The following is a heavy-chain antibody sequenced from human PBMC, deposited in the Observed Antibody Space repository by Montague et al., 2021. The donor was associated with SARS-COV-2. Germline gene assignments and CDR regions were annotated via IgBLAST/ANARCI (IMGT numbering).Heavy chain of an antibody. J-gene: IGHJ6*02. V-gene: IGHV6-1*01. CDR1: GDSVSSNSAT. Sequence: CAISGDSVSSNSATWNWVRQSPSRGLGWLGRTYYRSKWYNDYAVSLRGRVTINPDTSKNQFSLQLNSVTPEDTAIYYCTSGREGNYNVMDVWGQGTTVTVSS. CDR2: TYYRSKWYN. D-gene: IGHD1-1*01. CDR3: TSGREGNYNVMDV.